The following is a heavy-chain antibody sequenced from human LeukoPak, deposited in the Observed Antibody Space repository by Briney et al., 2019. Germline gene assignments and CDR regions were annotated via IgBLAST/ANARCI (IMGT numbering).Heavy chain of an antibody. V-gene: IGHV3-48*03. CDR2: ISSSGSTI. J-gene: IGHJ4*02. CDR3: ARRAPSHDFDD. CDR1: GFTFSSYE. Sequence: GGSLRLSCAASGFTFSSYEMNWVRQAPGKGLEWVSYISSSGSTIYYADSVKGRFTISRDNAKNSLYLQMNSLRVEDTALYYCARRAPSHDFDDWGQETLVTVSS.